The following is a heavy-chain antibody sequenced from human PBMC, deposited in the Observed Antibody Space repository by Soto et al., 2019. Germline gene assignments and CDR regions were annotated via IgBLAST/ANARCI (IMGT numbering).Heavy chain of an antibody. V-gene: IGHV4-39*01. D-gene: IGHD6-13*01. CDR1: GGSISSISYY. CDR2: IYSGGST. CDR3: ASSSTWHIIDY. J-gene: IGHJ4*02. Sequence: PSEALSLTCTVSGGSISSISYYWGWIRQPPGKGLEWIASIYSGGSTYHNPSLKSRITISVDTSKNQFSLKLSSVTAADTAVYYCASSSTWHIIDYWGQGTLVTVSS.